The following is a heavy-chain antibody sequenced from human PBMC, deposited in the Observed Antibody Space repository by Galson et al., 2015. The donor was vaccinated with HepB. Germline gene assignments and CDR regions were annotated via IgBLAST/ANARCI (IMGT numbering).Heavy chain of an antibody. Sequence: SLRLSCAASGFTFSSYAMHWVRQAPGKGLEWVAVISYDGSNKYYADSVKGRFTISRDNSKNTLYLQMNSLRAEDTAVYYCARDMVDQLLWVAFDIWGQGTMVTVSS. D-gene: IGHD2-2*01. CDR3: ARDMVDQLLWVAFDI. CDR2: ISYDGSNK. V-gene: IGHV3-30-3*01. CDR1: GFTFSSYA. J-gene: IGHJ3*02.